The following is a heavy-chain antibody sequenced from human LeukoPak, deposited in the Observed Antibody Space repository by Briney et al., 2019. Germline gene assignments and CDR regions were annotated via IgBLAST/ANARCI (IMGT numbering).Heavy chain of an antibody. Sequence: GRSLRLSCAASGFTFSSYGMHWVRQAPGKGLEWVAVISYDGSNKYYADSVKGRFTISRDNSKNTLYLQMNSLRAEDTAVYYCAIIYYYGSGSYSLFYGMDVWGQGTTVTVSS. V-gene: IGHV3-30*03. J-gene: IGHJ6*02. CDR1: GFTFSSYG. CDR3: AIIYYYGSGSYSLFYGMDV. CDR2: ISYDGSNK. D-gene: IGHD3-10*01.